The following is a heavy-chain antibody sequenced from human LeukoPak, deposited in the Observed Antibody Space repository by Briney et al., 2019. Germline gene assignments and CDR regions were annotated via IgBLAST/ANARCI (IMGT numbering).Heavy chain of an antibody. D-gene: IGHD5-18*01. CDR2: IRGKAYGGTT. V-gene: IGHV3-49*04. CDR1: GFTFTNYG. CDR3: TKYSGRIDY. J-gene: IGHJ4*02. Sequence: GGSLRLSCAASGFTFTNYGVSWVRQAPGKGLEWVAFIRGKAYGGTTEYAASVKGRFIISRDDSKSIAYLQMNSLKTEDTAVYYCTKYSGRIDYWGQGTLVTVSS.